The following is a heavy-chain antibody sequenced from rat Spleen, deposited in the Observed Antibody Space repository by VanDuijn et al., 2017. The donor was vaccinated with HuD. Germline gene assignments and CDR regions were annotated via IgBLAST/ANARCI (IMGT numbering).Heavy chain of an antibody. J-gene: IGHJ2*01. V-gene: IGHV5-29*01. Sequence: EVQLVESGGGLVQPGRSLKLSCAASGFTFSSFPMAWVRQAPTKGLEWVATISYDGVSTYYRDSVKGRFTISRDNAGSTLYLQMDSLRSEDTATYYCTRDRILRSTGFDYWGQGVMVTVSS. CDR1: GFTFSSFP. CDR3: TRDRILRSTGFDY. D-gene: IGHD1-6*01. CDR2: ISYDGVST.